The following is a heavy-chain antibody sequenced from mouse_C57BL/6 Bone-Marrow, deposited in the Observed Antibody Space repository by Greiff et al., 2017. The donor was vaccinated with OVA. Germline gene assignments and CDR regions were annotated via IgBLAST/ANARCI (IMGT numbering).Heavy chain of an antibody. Sequence: EVNVVESGGDLVKPGGSLKLSCAASGFTFSSYGMSWVRQTPDKRLEWVATISSGGSYTYYPDSVKGRFTISRDNAKNTLYLQMSSLKSEDTAMYYCARQGGTTAFDYWGQGTTLTVSS. D-gene: IGHD1-2*01. CDR2: ISSGGSYT. J-gene: IGHJ2*01. V-gene: IGHV5-6*01. CDR3: ARQGGTTAFDY. CDR1: GFTFSSYG.